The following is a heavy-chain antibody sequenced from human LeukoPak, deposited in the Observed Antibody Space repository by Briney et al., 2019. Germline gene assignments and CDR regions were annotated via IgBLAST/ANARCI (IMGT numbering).Heavy chain of an antibody. CDR2: ISGSGDST. D-gene: IGHD6-6*01. J-gene: IGHJ4*02. CDR1: GFTFSTYA. V-gene: IGHV3-23*01. Sequence: GGSLRLSCAAPGFTFSTYAMSWVRQAPGKGLEWVSGISGSGDSTYYADSVKGRFTISRDNSKNTLYLQMNSLRAEDTAVYYCAKCASGRSSFFDYWGQGALVTVSS. CDR3: AKCASGRSSFFDY.